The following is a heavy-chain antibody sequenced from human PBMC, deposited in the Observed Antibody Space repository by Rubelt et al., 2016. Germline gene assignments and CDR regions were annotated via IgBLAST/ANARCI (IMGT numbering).Heavy chain of an antibody. Sequence: EVQLVESGGGLVQPGGSLRVSCAASGFTFSNYAMSWVRQAPGKGLEWVSAIGPGRAYTYYADSVKGRFTMSRDNSKSTLFLQMNSLRAEDTAVYYCAKVFDGGNSRPPYCWGQGALVAVSS. J-gene: IGHJ4*02. V-gene: IGHV3-23*04. D-gene: IGHD4-23*01. CDR2: IGPGRAYT. CDR1: GFTFSNYA. CDR3: AKVFDGGNSRPPYC.